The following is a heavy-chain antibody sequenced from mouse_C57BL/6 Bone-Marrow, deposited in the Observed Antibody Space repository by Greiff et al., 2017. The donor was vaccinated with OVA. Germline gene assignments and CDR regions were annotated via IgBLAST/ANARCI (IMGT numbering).Heavy chain of an antibody. V-gene: IGHV1-80*01. CDR2: IYPGDGDT. CDR3: ARGVYGNYGGVYYYAMDY. D-gene: IGHD2-1*01. CDR1: GYAFSSYW. Sequence: VKLQQSGAELVKPGASVKISCKASGYAFSSYWMNWVKQRPGKGLEWIGQIYPGDGDTNYNGKFKGKATLTADKSSSTAYMQLSSLTSEDSAVYFCARGVYGNYGGVYYYAMDYWGQGTSVTVSS. J-gene: IGHJ4*01.